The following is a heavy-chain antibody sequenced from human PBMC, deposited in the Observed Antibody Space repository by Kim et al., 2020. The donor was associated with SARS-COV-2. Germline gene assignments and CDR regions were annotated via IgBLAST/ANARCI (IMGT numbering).Heavy chain of an antibody. CDR3: ARSPSWAADGWYFDL. V-gene: IGHV4-31*02. J-gene: IGHJ2*01. Sequence: PSLKSRVTISVDTSKNQFSLKLSSVTAADTAVYYCARSPSWAADGWYFDLWGRGTLVTVSS. D-gene: IGHD2-8*01.